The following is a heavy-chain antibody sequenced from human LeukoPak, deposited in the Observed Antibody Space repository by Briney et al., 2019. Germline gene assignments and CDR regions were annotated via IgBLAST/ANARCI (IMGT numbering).Heavy chain of an antibody. CDR2: IYYSGGT. D-gene: IGHD5-18*01. Sequence: PSETLSLTCTVSGGSISSDYWSWIRQPPGKGLEWIGYIYYSGGTTYNPALKSRVTISLDTSKNQFSLKLSSVPAADTVVYYCARDRYGYLEIDYWGQGTLVTVSS. J-gene: IGHJ4*02. CDR3: ARDRYGYLEIDY. V-gene: IGHV4-59*01. CDR1: GGSISSDY.